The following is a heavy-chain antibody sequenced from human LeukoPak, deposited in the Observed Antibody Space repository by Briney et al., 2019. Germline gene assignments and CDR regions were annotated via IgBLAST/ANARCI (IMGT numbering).Heavy chain of an antibody. D-gene: IGHD6-19*01. CDR3: ARGAQWLAGRFDY. V-gene: IGHV3-7*03. Sequence: GGSLRLFCAASGFAFSSYWMSWVRQAPGKGLEWVANIRQDGSERYYVDSVKGRFTISRDDAKNSLYLQMDSLRAEDTAVYYCARGAQWLAGRFDYWGQGTLVTVSS. CDR1: GFAFSSYW. J-gene: IGHJ4*02. CDR2: IRQDGSER.